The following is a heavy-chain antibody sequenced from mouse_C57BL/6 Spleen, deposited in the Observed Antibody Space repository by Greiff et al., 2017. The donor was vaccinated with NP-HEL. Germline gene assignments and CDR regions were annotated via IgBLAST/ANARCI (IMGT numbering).Heavy chain of an antibody. J-gene: IGHJ1*03. CDR1: GYTFTSYW. CDR3: ARSPTGSSPYWYFDV. CDR2: IDPSDSET. V-gene: IGHV1-52*01. Sequence: QVQLQQPGAELVRPGSSVKLSFKASGYTFTSYWMHWVKQRPIQGLEWIGNIDPSDSETHYNQKFKDKATLTVDKSSSTAYMQLSSLTSEDSAVYYCARSPTGSSPYWYFDVWGTGTTVTVSS. D-gene: IGHD1-1*01.